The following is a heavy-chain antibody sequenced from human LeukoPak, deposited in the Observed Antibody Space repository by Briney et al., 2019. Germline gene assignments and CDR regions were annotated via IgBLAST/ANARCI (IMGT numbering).Heavy chain of an antibody. J-gene: IGHJ4*02. D-gene: IGHD4-23*01. CDR3: ARQRDDYGGNRATDY. Sequence: GASLRLSCAASGFTFSSYWMSWVRQAPGKGLEWVANIRQDGSEKYYVDSVKGRFTISRDNAKNSLYLQMNSLRAEDTAVYYCARQRDDYGGNRATDYWGQGTLVTVSS. CDR1: GFTFSSYW. CDR2: IRQDGSEK. V-gene: IGHV3-7*01.